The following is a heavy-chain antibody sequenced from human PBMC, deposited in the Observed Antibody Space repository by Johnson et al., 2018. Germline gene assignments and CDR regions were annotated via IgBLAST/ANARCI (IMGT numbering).Heavy chain of an antibody. Sequence: QVQLVESGAEVKKPGASVKVSCKASGYTLTTYYMHWVRQAPGQGLEWMGIINPSGGTTSYTQKFQGRLTRTRDTSTSTVYMELSSLGYDDTAVYCCARVGTIKGAPLRSDMEVWGQGTTVTVSS. V-gene: IGHV1-46*01. CDR1: GYTLTTYY. CDR2: INPSGGTT. CDR3: ARVGTIKGAPLRSDMEV. D-gene: IGHD5-24*01. J-gene: IGHJ6*02.